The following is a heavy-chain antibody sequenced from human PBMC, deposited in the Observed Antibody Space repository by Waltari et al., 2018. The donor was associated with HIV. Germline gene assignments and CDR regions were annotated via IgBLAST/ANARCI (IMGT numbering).Heavy chain of an antibody. D-gene: IGHD2-15*01. CDR3: ARVRGRGGGNYYYYGMDV. CDR1: GFTFSNYW. CDR2: INQDGSEK. V-gene: IGHV3-7*01. Sequence: EVQLVESGGGLVQPGGSLRLSCTASGFTFSNYWMTWVRQTPGKGLEWVGNINQDGSEKYYVDSVKGRFIISRDNANNSLYLQMNSLRGDDTAVYYCARVRGRGGGNYYYYGMDVWGQVTTVTVSS. J-gene: IGHJ6*02.